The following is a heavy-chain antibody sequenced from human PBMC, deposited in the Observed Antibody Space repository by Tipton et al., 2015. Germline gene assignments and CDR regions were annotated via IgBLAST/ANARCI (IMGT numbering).Heavy chain of an antibody. CDR1: GGSFSDYY. CDR2: IYYSGST. Sequence: TLSLTCAVYGGSFSDYYWTWVRQSPGKGLEWIGYIYYSGSTYYNPSLNSRVTISIGTSRNQFSLKLSSVTAADTAVYYCARDFTPYQYYAMDVWGQGTTVTVSS. V-gene: IGHV4-34*01. J-gene: IGHJ6*02. D-gene: IGHD2/OR15-2a*01. CDR3: ARDFTPYQYYAMDV.